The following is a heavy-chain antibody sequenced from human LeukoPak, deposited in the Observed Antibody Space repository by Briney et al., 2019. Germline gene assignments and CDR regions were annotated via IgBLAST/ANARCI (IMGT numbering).Heavy chain of an antibody. J-gene: IGHJ1*01. V-gene: IGHV4-34*01. CDR2: INDSGST. CDR1: GESFSGYF. D-gene: IGHD2-2*02. Sequence: SETLSLTCAVYGESFSGYFWTWIRQPPWRGLELLGEINDSGSTNYNPSLKSRVTISVDTSKNQFSLRLTSVTAADSAVYYCARVDTPGAEYLRHWGRGTLVTVSS. CDR3: ARVDTPGAEYLRH.